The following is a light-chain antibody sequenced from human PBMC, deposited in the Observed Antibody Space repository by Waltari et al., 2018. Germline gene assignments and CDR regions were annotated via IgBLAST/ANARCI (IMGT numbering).Light chain of an antibody. CDR2: NTD. V-gene: IGLV7-43*01. J-gene: IGLJ3*02. CDR3: LFYYSGFWG. CDR1: TGTVTSSSY. Sequence: QAVVTQEPSLTVSPGGTVTLTCPSSTGTVTSSSYPTWFQQRSGETPRSLIYNTDNKHPWTPARFSGSLLGGKAALTVSGVQPEDEADYYCLFYYSGFWGFGGGTKLTVL.